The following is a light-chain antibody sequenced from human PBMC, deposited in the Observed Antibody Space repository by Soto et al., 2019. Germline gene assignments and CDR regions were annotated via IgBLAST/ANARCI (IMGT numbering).Light chain of an antibody. CDR3: QQYNS. J-gene: IGKJ2*01. CDR1: QSINTW. Sequence: DIPMTQSPSTLSVSVGDRVTITCRASQSINTWLAWYQQKPGKAPKLLIYDVSRLQSGVPSRFSGSGSGTEFTLTISSLQPDDFATYYCQQYNSFGQGTKLDNK. CDR2: DVS. V-gene: IGKV1-5*01.